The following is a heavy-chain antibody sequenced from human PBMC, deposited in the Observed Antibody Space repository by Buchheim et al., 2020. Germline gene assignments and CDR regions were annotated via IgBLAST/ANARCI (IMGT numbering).Heavy chain of an antibody. D-gene: IGHD5-12*01. Sequence: EVQLVESGGGLVQPGGSLRLSCAASGFTFSRYWMHWVRQAPGKGLMWVSRVNSDGSGTGYADSVKGRFTISRDNAQNTLYLQMNSLRAEDTAVYYCVEDLPNSGFAYDYWGQGSL. V-gene: IGHV3-74*01. CDR2: VNSDGSGT. CDR1: GFTFSRYW. J-gene: IGHJ4*02. CDR3: VEDLPNSGFAYDY.